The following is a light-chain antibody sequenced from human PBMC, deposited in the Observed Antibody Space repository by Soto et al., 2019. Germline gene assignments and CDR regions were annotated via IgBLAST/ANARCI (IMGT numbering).Light chain of an antibody. CDR2: KAS. V-gene: IGKV1-5*03. Sequence: DIQMTQSPSPLSASVGDRVTITCRASESISTWLAWYQQKPGKAPNLLIYKASSLESGVPSRFSGSGSGTEFTLTINSLQADDFATYYCQQHNSFSITFGQGTRLEIK. J-gene: IGKJ5*01. CDR3: QQHNSFSIT. CDR1: ESISTW.